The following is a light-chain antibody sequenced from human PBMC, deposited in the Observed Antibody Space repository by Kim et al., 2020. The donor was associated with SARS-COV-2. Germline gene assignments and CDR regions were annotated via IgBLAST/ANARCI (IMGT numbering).Light chain of an antibody. Sequence: EVVLKQLPDTLSLSPGERATLSCRASQSVSNRYLAWYQQKPGQAPRLLIYAATTRATGIPDRFSGSGSGTDFTLAISRLEPEDSAVYYCQQYDNLPRTFGQGTKV. CDR1: QSVSNRY. CDR2: AAT. J-gene: IGKJ1*01. V-gene: IGKV3-20*01. CDR3: QQYDNLPRT.